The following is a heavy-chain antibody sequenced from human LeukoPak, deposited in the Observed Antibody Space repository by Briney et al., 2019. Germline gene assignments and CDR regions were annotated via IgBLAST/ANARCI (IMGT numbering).Heavy chain of an antibody. Sequence: SETLSLTCAVYGGSFSGYYWSWIRQPPGKGLEWIGEINHSGSTNYNPSLKSRVTISVDTSKNQFSLKLSSVTAADTAVYYCARDMYCSGGSCRRENNWFDPWGQGTLVTVSS. CDR3: ARDMYCSGGSCRRENNWFDP. V-gene: IGHV4-34*01. D-gene: IGHD2-15*01. J-gene: IGHJ5*02. CDR1: GGSFSGYY. CDR2: INHSGST.